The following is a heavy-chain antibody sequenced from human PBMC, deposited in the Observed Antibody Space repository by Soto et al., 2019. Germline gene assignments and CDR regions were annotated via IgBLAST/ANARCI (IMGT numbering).Heavy chain of an antibody. CDR1: GFTFTRYS. V-gene: IGHV3-21*01. J-gene: IGHJ4*02. Sequence: PGGSLRLSCAASGFTFTRYSMNWVRQAPGKGLEWVSSISSTTNYIYYADSMKGRFTVSRDNAKNSVYLEMNSLSAKDTAVYYCARESEDLTSNLDYWGQGTLVTVSS. CDR2: ISSTTNYI. CDR3: ARESEDLTSNLDY.